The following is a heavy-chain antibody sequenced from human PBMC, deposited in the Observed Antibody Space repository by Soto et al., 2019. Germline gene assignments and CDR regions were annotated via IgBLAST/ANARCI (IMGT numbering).Heavy chain of an antibody. CDR2: IYSSGST. CDR3: AGTTTDPLDY. V-gene: IGHV4-59*08. D-gene: IGHD4-4*01. CDR1: GGSISNSY. J-gene: IGHJ4*02. Sequence: SETLSLTCTVSGGSISNSYWSWIRQSPEKGLEWIGYIYSSGSTNYNPSLNSRVTISVDTSKNQFSLKLSSLSAADTAVYYCAGTTTDPLDYWGQGTLVTVS.